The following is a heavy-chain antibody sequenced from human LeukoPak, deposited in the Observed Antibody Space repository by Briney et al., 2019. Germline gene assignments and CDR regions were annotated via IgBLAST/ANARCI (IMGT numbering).Heavy chain of an antibody. D-gene: IGHD5-18*01. CDR1: GFTFSSNA. Sequence: GGSLRLSCAASGFTFSSNAMSWVRQPPGKGLQWVSTISSSGDSTDSADSVRGRLTISRDNSKNTLYLQMNSLRAEDTAVYYCAKGAYSYGYLFDYWGQGTLVTVSS. J-gene: IGHJ4*02. CDR2: ISSSGDST. V-gene: IGHV3-23*01. CDR3: AKGAYSYGYLFDY.